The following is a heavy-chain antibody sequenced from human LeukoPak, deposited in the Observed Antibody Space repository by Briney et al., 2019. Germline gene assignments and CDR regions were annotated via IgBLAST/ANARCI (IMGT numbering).Heavy chain of an antibody. CDR2: MKSNNGHT. V-gene: IGHV1-8*01. CDR3: ARVGASSSPTYYYYGMDV. CDR1: GYTFTSFD. Sequence: ASVKVSCKASGYTFTSFDFNWVRQATGQGLEWMGWMKSNNGHTGYAQKFQGRVTMTTDTSTSTAYMELRSLRSDDTAVYYCARVGASSSPTYYYYGMDVWGQGTTVTVSS. J-gene: IGHJ6*02. D-gene: IGHD6-13*01.